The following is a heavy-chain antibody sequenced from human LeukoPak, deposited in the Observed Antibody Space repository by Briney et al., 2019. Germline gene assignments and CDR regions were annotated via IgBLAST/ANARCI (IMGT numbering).Heavy chain of an antibody. V-gene: IGHV1-24*01. CDR1: GYTLTELS. CDR3: ATPRGGGNSGFDAFDI. CDR2: FDPEDGET. D-gene: IGHD4-23*01. Sequence: ASVKVSCKVSGYTLTELSMHWVRQAPGKGLEWMGGFDPEDGETIYAQKFQGRVTMTEDTSTDTAYKELSSLRSEDTAVYYCATPRGGGNSGFDAFDIWGQGTMVTVSS. J-gene: IGHJ3*02.